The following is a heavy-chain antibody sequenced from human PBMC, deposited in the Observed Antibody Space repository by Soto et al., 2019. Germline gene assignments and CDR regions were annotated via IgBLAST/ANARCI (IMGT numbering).Heavy chain of an antibody. CDR2: ISANSGNT. Sequence: QVQLVQSGAEVKKPGASVTVSCKAFGFIFNNYAISWVRQAPGQGLECMGWISANSGNTKYAQKLQGRVTMTTDTSTSTAYMELRSLRSDDTAVYYCATAGNYDSSGRDFWGQGTLVTVSS. CDR3: ATAGNYDSSGRDF. D-gene: IGHD3-22*01. V-gene: IGHV1-18*04. CDR1: GFIFNNYA. J-gene: IGHJ4*02.